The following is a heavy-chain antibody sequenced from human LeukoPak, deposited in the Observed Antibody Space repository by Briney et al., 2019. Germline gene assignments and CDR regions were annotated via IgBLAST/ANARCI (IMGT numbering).Heavy chain of an antibody. J-gene: IGHJ5*02. D-gene: IGHD1-26*01. V-gene: IGHV2-5*04. Sequence: SGPTLVKPTQTLTLTCSFSGFSLSTSGVHVGWIRQPPGKALEWLALIYWNDDKYYSPSLKSRLTMTKDTSKKQVVLTMTNMDPVDTGTYYCVHGVGGSYYAPWGQGTLVTVSS. CDR2: IYWNDDK. CDR1: GFSLSTSGVH. CDR3: VHGVGGSYYAP.